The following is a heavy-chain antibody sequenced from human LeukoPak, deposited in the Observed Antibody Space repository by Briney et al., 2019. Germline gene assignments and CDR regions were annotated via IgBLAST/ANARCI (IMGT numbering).Heavy chain of an antibody. CDR1: GYTFTSYD. Sequence: XXXXGYTFTSYDINWVRQAPGQGLEWMGWMNPNSGNTGYAQKFQGRVTMTRNTSKSTAYMELSSLRSEDTAVYYCAXGRGGXLWLYYYYYMDVWGKGTTVTISS. CDR2: MNPNSGNT. CDR3: AXGRGGXLWLYYYYYMDV. V-gene: IGHV1-8*01. J-gene: IGHJ6*03. D-gene: IGHD5-18*01.